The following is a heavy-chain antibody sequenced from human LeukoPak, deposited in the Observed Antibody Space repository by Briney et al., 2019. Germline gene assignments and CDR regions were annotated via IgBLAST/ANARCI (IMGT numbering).Heavy chain of an antibody. D-gene: IGHD3-3*01. V-gene: IGHV3-23*01. CDR1: GFTFNSYA. CDR2: ISGSGGST. J-gene: IGHJ5*02. Sequence: GGSLRLSCAASGFTFNSYAISWVRQAPGKGLEWVSAISGSGGSTYYADSVKGRFTISRDNSKNTLYLQMNSLRAEDTAVYYCAKDRDFWSGYYAGWFDPWGQGTLVTVSS. CDR3: AKDRDFWSGYYAGWFDP.